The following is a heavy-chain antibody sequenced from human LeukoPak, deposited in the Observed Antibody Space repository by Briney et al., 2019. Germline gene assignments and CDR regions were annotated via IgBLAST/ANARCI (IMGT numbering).Heavy chain of an antibody. CDR1: GGTFSSYA. D-gene: IGHD6-19*01. V-gene: IGHV1-69*04. J-gene: IGHJ6*02. Sequence: SVKVSCKASGGTFSSYAISWVRQAPGQGLEWMGRIVPILGIANYAQKFQGRVTITADKSTSTAYMELSSLRSEDTAVYYCARDRGSGWDYYYGMDVWGQGTTVTVSS. CDR2: IVPILGIA. CDR3: ARDRGSGWDYYYGMDV.